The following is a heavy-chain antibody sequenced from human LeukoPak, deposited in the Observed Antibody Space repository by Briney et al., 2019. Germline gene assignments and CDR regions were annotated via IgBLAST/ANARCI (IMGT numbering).Heavy chain of an antibody. CDR2: ISSSSSTI. V-gene: IGHV3-48*01. CDR1: GFTFSSYS. D-gene: IGHD3-3*01. CDR3: ARDPVDDFWSGDY. Sequence: GGSLRLSCAASGFTFSSYSMNWVRQAPGKGLEWVSYISSSSSTIYYADSVKGRFTISRDNAKNSLYLQMNSLRAEDTAVYYCARDPVDDFWSGDYWGQGTLVTVSS. J-gene: IGHJ4*02.